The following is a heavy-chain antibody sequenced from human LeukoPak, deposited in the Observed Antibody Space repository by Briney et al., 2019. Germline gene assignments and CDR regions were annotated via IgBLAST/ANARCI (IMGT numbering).Heavy chain of an antibody. CDR1: GGSISSYY. Sequence: PSETLSLTCTVSGGSISSYYWSWIRQPPGKGLEWIGYIYYSGSTNYNPSLKSRVTISVDTSKNQFSLKLSSVTAADTAVYYCAGVITMVRGVITGWFDPWGQGTLVTVSS. D-gene: IGHD3-10*01. CDR2: IYYSGST. J-gene: IGHJ5*02. V-gene: IGHV4-59*01. CDR3: AGVITMVRGVITGWFDP.